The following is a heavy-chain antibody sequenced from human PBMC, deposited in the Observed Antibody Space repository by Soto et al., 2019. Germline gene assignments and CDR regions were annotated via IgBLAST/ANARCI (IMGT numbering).Heavy chain of an antibody. Sequence: PGGPLRLSCAASGFTFNSYAMTWVRQAPGEGLEWVSAIRGSGTSTYYADSVKGRFTISRDNSKNTLYLQMNSLRAEDTAVYYCAKYGGQLLDSWGQGTLVTVSS. CDR1: GFTFNSYA. CDR3: AKYGGQLLDS. V-gene: IGHV3-23*01. CDR2: IRGSGTST. D-gene: IGHD1-1*01. J-gene: IGHJ4*02.